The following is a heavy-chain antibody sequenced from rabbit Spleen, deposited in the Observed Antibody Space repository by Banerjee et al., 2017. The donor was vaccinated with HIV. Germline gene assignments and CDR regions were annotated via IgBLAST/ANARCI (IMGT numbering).Heavy chain of an antibody. CDR1: GFSFSTNYY. J-gene: IGHJ4*01. V-gene: IGHV1S40*01. CDR3: ARGPITNNYCPYFDL. Sequence: QSLEESGGDLVKPGASLTLTCTASGFSFSTNYYMCWVRQAPGKGLEWIACIHAGSTNNIYYASWAKGRFTISRTSSTTVTLRMTSLTAADTATYFCARGPITNNYCPYFDLWGQGTLVTVS. D-gene: IGHD4-1*01. CDR2: IHAGSTNNI.